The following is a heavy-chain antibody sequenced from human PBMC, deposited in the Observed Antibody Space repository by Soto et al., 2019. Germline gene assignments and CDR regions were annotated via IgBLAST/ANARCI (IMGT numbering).Heavy chain of an antibody. J-gene: IGHJ5*02. CDR1: GYTFTGYY. CDR2: INPNSGGT. D-gene: IGHD6-13*01. CDR3: ARGGSSWYRNWFDP. Sequence: ASVKVSCKASGYTFTGYYMHWVRQAPGQGLEWMGWINPNSGGTNYAQKFQGWVTMTRDTSISTAYMELSRLRSDDTAVYYCARGGSSWYRNWFDPWGQGTLVTVSS. V-gene: IGHV1-2*04.